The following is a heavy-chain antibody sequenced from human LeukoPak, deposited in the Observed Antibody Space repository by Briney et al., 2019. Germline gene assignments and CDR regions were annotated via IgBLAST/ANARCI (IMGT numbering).Heavy chain of an antibody. Sequence: SETLSLTCTVSGGSISRYYWSWIRQPPGKGLEWIGYIYYSGSTNYNPSLKSRVTISVDTSKNQFSLKLSSVTAADTAVYYCARGRGYDSDYWGQGTLVTVSS. CDR2: IYYSGST. CDR3: ARGRGYDSDY. V-gene: IGHV4-59*01. D-gene: IGHD5-12*01. J-gene: IGHJ4*02. CDR1: GGSISRYY.